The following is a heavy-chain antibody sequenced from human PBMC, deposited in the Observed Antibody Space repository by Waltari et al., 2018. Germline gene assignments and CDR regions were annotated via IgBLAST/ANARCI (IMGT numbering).Heavy chain of an antibody. Sequence: QVQLVQSGAEVKKPGASVKVSCKASGYTFTSYGISWVRQAPGQGLEWMGWISAYNGNTNYAQKLQGRVTMTTDTSTSTAYMELRSLRSDDTAVYYCATYRYSGSHVGYFQHWGQGTLVTVSS. V-gene: IGHV1-18*01. CDR3: ATYRYSGSHVGYFQH. CDR1: GYTFTSYG. J-gene: IGHJ1*01. D-gene: IGHD1-26*01. CDR2: ISAYNGNT.